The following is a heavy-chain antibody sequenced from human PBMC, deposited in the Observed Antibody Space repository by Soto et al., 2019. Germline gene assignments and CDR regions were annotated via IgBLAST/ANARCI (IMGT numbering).Heavy chain of an antibody. CDR1: GFTFSSYA. D-gene: IGHD3-16*01. CDR2: ISGSGGST. Sequence: GSLRLACSASGFTFSSYAMSWVRQAPGKGLEWVSAISGSGGSTYYADSVKGRFTISRDNSKNTLYLQMNSLRAEDTAVYYCAKDGGPAQYNWFDPWGQGTLVTVSS. V-gene: IGHV3-23*01. J-gene: IGHJ5*02. CDR3: AKDGGPAQYNWFDP.